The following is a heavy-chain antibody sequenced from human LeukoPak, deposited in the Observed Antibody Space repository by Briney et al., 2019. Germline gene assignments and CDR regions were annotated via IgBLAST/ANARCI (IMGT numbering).Heavy chain of an antibody. Sequence: SVKVSCKASGGTFSSYAISWVRQAPGQGLEWMGRIIPILGIANYAQKFQGRVTITADKSTSTAYMELSSLRSEDTAVYYCGILPDYGDSESWFDPWGQGTLVTVSS. CDR1: GGTFSSYA. CDR3: GILPDYGDSESWFDP. D-gene: IGHD4-17*01. CDR2: IIPILGIA. V-gene: IGHV1-69*04. J-gene: IGHJ5*02.